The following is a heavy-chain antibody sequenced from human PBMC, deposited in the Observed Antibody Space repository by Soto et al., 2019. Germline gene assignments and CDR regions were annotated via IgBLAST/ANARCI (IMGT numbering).Heavy chain of an antibody. D-gene: IGHD6-13*01. J-gene: IGHJ4*02. CDR2: ISGSGGST. CDR1: GFTFSTHA. Sequence: PGGSLRLSCAASGFTFSTHAMSWVRQAPGKGLEWVSGISGSGGSTYYADSVKGRFTISRDNSKTTVYLQMNSLRAEDTAIYYCAKGRGGSYSSSDYWGQGTLVTVSS. V-gene: IGHV3-23*01. CDR3: AKGRGGSYSSSDY.